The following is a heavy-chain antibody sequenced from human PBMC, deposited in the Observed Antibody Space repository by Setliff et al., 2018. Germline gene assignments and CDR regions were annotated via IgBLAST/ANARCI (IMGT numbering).Heavy chain of an antibody. CDR3: TTDRAACSGSSCYNGFDV. CDR1: GFTFSYAW. V-gene: IGHV3-15*07. Sequence: GESLKISCAASGFTFSYAWMHWVRQAPGKGLEWVGRSKSKTAGGAIDYAAPVKGSFTISRDDSKNTLYLRMSSLKTEDTAMYYCTTDRAACSGSSCYNGFDVWGQGTMVTVSS. D-gene: IGHD2-2*02. J-gene: IGHJ3*01. CDR2: SKSKTAGGAI.